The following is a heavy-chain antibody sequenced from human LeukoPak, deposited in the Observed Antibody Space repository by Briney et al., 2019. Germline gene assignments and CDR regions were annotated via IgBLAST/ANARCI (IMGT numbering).Heavy chain of an antibody. CDR1: GFTFSSYG. V-gene: IGHV3-30*18. J-gene: IGHJ4*02. D-gene: IGHD2-21*02. CDR3: AKPTLGAYCGGDCYAYYFDY. CDR2: ISYDGSNK. Sequence: GGSLRLSCAASGFTFSSYGMHWVRQAPGKGLEWVAAISYDGSNKYYADSVKGRFTISRDNSKNTLYLQMNSLRAEDTAVYYCAKPTLGAYCGGDCYAYYFDYWGQGTLVTVSS.